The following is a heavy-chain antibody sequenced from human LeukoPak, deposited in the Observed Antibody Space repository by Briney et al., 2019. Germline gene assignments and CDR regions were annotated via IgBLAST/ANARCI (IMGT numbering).Heavy chain of an antibody. Sequence: PGGSLRLSCAASGFTFSNFGMHWVRQPPGKGLEWVTFITSHGDNVDYEDSVKGRFTISRDNSKNTLYLQMNRLRAEDTAVYYCARETRQGSSWYRAWFESWGQGTLATVPS. J-gene: IGHJ5*01. V-gene: IGHV3-30*02. CDR3: ARETRQGSSWYRAWFES. CDR2: ITSHGDNV. D-gene: IGHD6-13*01. CDR1: GFTFSNFG.